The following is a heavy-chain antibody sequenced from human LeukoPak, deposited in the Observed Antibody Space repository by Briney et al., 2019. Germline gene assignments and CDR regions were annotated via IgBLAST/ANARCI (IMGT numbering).Heavy chain of an antibody. D-gene: IGHD6-13*01. CDR3: AGIAAAGRYY. V-gene: IGHV4-59*01. J-gene: IGHJ4*02. CDR1: GGSISSYY. Sequence: SETLSLTCTVSGGSISSYYWSWIRQPPGKGPEWIGYIYYSGSTNYNPSLKSRVTISVDTSKNQFSLKLSSVTAADTAVYYCAGIAAAGRYYWGQGTLVTVSS. CDR2: IYYSGST.